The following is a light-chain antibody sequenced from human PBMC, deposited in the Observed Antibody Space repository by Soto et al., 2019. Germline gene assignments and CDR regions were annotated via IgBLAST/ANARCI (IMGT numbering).Light chain of an antibody. CDR1: SSDVGGYNY. J-gene: IGLJ1*01. CDR3: SSYTSSSTWV. V-gene: IGLV2-14*01. CDR2: EVS. Sequence: SALTQPASVSGSPGQSITISCTGTSSDVGGYNYVSWYQQHPGKAPKLMIYEVSNRPSGVSNRFSGSKSGNTASLTISGLQDEDEADYYCSSYTSSSTWVFGTGTKLTVL.